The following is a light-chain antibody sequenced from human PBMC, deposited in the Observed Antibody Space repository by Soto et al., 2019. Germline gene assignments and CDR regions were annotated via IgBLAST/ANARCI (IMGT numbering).Light chain of an antibody. CDR3: QQYGGSGT. Sequence: EIVLTQSPGTLSLSPGERATLSCRASQSVSSSYLAWYQQKPGQAPRLLIYGASARATGIPDRFSGSGSGTEFTLTISSLQSEDFAVYYCQQYGGSGTFGQGTKVDIK. V-gene: IGKV3-20*01. CDR1: QSVSSSY. J-gene: IGKJ1*01. CDR2: GAS.